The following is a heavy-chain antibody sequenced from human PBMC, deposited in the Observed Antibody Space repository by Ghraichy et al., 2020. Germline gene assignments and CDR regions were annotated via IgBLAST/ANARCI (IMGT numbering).Heavy chain of an antibody. CDR3: ARYGAVGGRAIDS. Sequence: GGSLRLSCAASGFTFSSFWMSLVRQAPGKGLEWVANIKQDGSDKYYVDSVRGRFTISRDNAKNSLYLQMNSLRAEDTAVYYCARYGAVGGRAIDSWGQGTLVTVSS. D-gene: IGHD6-19*01. V-gene: IGHV3-7*03. J-gene: IGHJ4*02. CDR1: GFTFSSFW. CDR2: IKQDGSDK.